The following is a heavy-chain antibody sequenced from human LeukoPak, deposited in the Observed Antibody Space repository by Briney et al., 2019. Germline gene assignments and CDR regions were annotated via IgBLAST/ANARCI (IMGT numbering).Heavy chain of an antibody. CDR3: ARGLSSSWTYYFDY. CDR1: SGSVSSGSYY. D-gene: IGHD6-13*01. J-gene: IGHJ4*02. Sequence: SETLSLTCTVSSGSVSSGSYYWSWIRQPPGKGVEWIGYIYYGGSTNYNPSLKGRVTISVDTSKNQFSLKLSSVTAADTAVYYCARGLSSSWTYYFDYWGQGTLVTVSS. CDR2: IYYGGST. V-gene: IGHV4-61*01.